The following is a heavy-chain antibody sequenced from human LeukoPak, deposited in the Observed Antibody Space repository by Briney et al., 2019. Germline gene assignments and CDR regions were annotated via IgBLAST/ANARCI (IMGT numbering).Heavy chain of an antibody. V-gene: IGHV4-59*08. J-gene: IGHJ4*02. D-gene: IGHD6-19*01. CDR3: ARLRYSSGWRELNYFDY. CDR1: GGSISSYY. CDR2: FYYSGST. Sequence: SETLSLICTVSGGSISSYYWSWIRQPPGKGLEWIGYFYYSGSTNYNPSLKSRVSISVDTSKNQFSLKLSSVTAADTAVYYCARLRYSSGWRELNYFDYWGQGTLVTVSS.